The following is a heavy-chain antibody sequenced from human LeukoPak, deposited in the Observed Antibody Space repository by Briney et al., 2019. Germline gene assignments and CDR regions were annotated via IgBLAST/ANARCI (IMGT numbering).Heavy chain of an antibody. CDR2: ISGSGGST. V-gene: IGHV3-23*01. D-gene: IGHD4-17*01. J-gene: IGHJ5*02. Sequence: GGSLRLSCAASGFTFSSYAMSWVRQAPGKGLEWVSAISGSGGSTYYADSVKGRFTISRDNSKNTLYLQMDSLRAEDTAVYYCAKDPFGDYGDSYTWFAPWGQGTLVTVPS. CDR3: AKDPFGDYGDSYTWFAP. CDR1: GFTFSSYA.